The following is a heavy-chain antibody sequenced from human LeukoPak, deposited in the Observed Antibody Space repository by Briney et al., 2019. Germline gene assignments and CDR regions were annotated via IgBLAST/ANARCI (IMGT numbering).Heavy chain of an antibody. J-gene: IGHJ4*02. CDR3: ARDMAGGGYDGEFDN. CDR2: ISRDGSST. Sequence: GGSLRLSCAASGFTFSTYWMHWVRQVPGKGLVWVSGISRDGSSTNYADSVKGRFTISRDNAKNTLNLQMNSLRAEDTAVYYCARDMAGGGYDGEFDNWGQGTLVTVSS. V-gene: IGHV3-74*01. CDR1: GFTFSTYW. D-gene: IGHD5-12*01.